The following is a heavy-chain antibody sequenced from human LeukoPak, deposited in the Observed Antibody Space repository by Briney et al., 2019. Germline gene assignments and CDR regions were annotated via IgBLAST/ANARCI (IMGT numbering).Heavy chain of an antibody. CDR3: ARGVGDSSGYYYYFDY. Sequence: GGSLRLSCAASGFTFSSYAMTWVRQAPGKGLEWVSAISGGGDITSYADSVKGRFTISRDNSKNTLYLQMNSLRAEDTAVYYCARGVGDSSGYYYYFDYWGQGTLVTVSS. D-gene: IGHD3-22*01. CDR1: GFTFSSYA. CDR2: ISGGGDIT. J-gene: IGHJ4*02. V-gene: IGHV3-23*01.